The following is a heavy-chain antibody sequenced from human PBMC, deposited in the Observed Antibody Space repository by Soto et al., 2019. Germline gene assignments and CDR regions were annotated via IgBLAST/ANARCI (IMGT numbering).Heavy chain of an antibody. D-gene: IGHD1-1*01. J-gene: IGHJ4*02. CDR1: GFTFTNYA. CDR2: ISYDGNTK. Sequence: GGSLRLSCAASGFTFTNYAMHWVRQGPGKGLEWVAVISYDGNTKFYTDSLKGRFSISRDNSKNTLYLQMNSLKVDDTAVYYCAAVRTVNCLSLHYWGQGTRVTVSS. CDR3: AAVRTVNCLSLHY. V-gene: IGHV3-30-3*01.